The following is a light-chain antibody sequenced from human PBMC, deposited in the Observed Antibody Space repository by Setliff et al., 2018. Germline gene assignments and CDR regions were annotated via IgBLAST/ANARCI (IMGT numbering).Light chain of an antibody. CDR2: DVS. J-gene: IGLJ1*01. CDR3: CSYAGSYTYV. V-gene: IGLV2-11*01. CDR1: SSDVGGYNY. Sequence: QSALTPPRSVSGSPGQSVTISCTGTSSDVGGYNYVSWYQQHPGKAPKVMIYDVSKRPSGVPDRFSGSKSGNTASLTISGLQVEDEADYYCCSYAGSYTYVFGTWTKATVL.